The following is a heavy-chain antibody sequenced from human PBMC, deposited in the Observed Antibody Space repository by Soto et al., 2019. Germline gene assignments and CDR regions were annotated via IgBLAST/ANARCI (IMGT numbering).Heavy chain of an antibody. J-gene: IGHJ3*02. CDR3: ARDNSYDYVWGCYNDAFDI. D-gene: IGHD3-16*01. CDR1: GFTFSSYW. V-gene: IGHV3-7*03. Sequence: GESLKISCATSGFTFSSYWMSWVRQAPGKGLEWVVNIKQDGSEQYCGDSVKGRFPISRDNAKNSLYLQMNSLRAEDTAVYYCARDNSYDYVWGCYNDAFDIWGQGTMVTVSS. CDR2: IKQDGSEQ.